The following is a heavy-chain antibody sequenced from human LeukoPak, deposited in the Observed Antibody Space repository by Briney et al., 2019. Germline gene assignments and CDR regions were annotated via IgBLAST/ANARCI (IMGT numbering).Heavy chain of an antibody. D-gene: IGHD3-22*01. CDR3: ASGVHYYDSSGYYYRRYFDY. V-gene: IGHV1-18*01. Sequence: ASVKVSCKASGYTFTSYGISWVRQAPGQGLEWMGWISAYNGNTNYAQKLQGRVTMTTDTSTSTAYMELRSLRSDDTAVYYCASGVHYYDSSGYYYRRYFDYWGQGTLVTVSS. J-gene: IGHJ4*02. CDR2: ISAYNGNT. CDR1: GYTFTSYG.